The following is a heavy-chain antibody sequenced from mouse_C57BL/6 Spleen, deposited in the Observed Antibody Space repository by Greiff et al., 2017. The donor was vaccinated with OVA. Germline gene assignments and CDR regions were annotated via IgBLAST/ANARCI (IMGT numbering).Heavy chain of an antibody. CDR1: GYAFSSSW. Sequence: QVQLQQSGPELVKPGASVKISCKASGYAFSSSWMNWVKQRPGKGLEWVGRIYPGDGDTNYNGKFKDKATLTADKSSSTAYMQLSSLTSEDSAVYFCARGRYYFDYWGQGTTHTVSS. V-gene: IGHV1-82*01. CDR2: IYPGDGDT. J-gene: IGHJ2*01. CDR3: ARGRYYFDY.